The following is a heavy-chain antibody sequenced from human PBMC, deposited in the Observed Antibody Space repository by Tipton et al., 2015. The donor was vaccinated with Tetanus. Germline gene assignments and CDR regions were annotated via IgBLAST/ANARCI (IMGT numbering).Heavy chain of an antibody. CDR2: ISSSSSYI. J-gene: IGHJ3*02. V-gene: IGHV3-21*01. CDR3: ARDQGASSGYYSPPDALDI. Sequence: SLRLSCAASGFTFSSYSMNWVRQAPGKGLEWVPSISSSSSYIYYADSVKGRFTISRDNAKNSLYLQMNSLRAEDTAVYYCARDQGASSGYYSPPDALDIWGQGTMVTVSS. D-gene: IGHD3-22*01. CDR1: GFTFSSYS.